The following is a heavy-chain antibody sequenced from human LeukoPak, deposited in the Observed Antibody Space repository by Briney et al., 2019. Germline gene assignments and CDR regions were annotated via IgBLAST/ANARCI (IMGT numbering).Heavy chain of an antibody. D-gene: IGHD4-11*01. J-gene: IGHJ6*03. V-gene: IGHV4-4*07. CDR3: ARVVTTVTPVGYYYYYMGV. CDR2: IYTSGSN. CDR1: GGSISSYY. Sequence: SETLSLTCTVSGGSISSYYWSWIRQPAGKGLEWIGRIYTSGSNNYNTSLKSRATMSVDTSKNQFSLKLSSVTAADTAVYYCARVVTTVTPVGYYYYYMGVWGKGTTVTVSS.